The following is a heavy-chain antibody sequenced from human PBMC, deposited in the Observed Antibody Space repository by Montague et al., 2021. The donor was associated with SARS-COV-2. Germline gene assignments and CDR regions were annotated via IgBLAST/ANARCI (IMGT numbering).Heavy chain of an antibody. CDR2: IYQSGTT. CDR3: ARSMIRGGLNWFDP. CDR1: GASISNGGYT. Sequence: TLSLTCAVSGASISNGGYTWSWIRRPPGKGLDWIGYIYQSGTTRYNPSLKSQVTMSVDKSKNQFSLQLTSVIAADTAIYFCARSMIRGGLNWFDPWGQGTLVTVSS. J-gene: IGHJ5*02. V-gene: IGHV4-30-2*01. D-gene: IGHD3-10*01.